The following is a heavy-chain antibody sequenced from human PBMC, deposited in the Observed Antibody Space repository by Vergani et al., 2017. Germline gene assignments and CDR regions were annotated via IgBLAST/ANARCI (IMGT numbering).Heavy chain of an antibody. D-gene: IGHD1-26*01. CDR1: GYTFTGYY. CDR2: INPNSGGT. Sequence: QVQLVQSGAEVKKPGASVKVSCKASGYTFTGYYMHWVRQAPGQGLEWMGWINPNSGGTNYAQKFQGWVTMTRDTSISTAYMELSRLRSDDTAVYYCARDKWELLGVYYYYMDVWGKGTTVTVSS. V-gene: IGHV1-2*04. CDR3: ARDKWELLGVYYYYMDV. J-gene: IGHJ6*03.